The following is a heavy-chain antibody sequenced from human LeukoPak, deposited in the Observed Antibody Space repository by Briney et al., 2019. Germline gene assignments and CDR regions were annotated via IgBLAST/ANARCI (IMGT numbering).Heavy chain of an antibody. Sequence: GGALRLSCVASGFTFSSYSMNWVRPAPGKGLEWVSYISRSSSTIYYADSVKGRFTISRDNAKNSLYLQMNSLRDEDTAVYYCARARGGSFDYWGRGTLVTVSS. CDR3: ARARGGSFDY. CDR2: ISRSSSTI. J-gene: IGHJ4*02. D-gene: IGHD1-26*01. V-gene: IGHV3-48*02. CDR1: GFTFSSYS.